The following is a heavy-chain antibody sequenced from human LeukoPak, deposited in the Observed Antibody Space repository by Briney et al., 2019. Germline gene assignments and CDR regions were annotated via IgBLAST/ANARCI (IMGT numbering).Heavy chain of an antibody. Sequence: PSETLSLTCTVSGGSISSGSYYWSWVRQPAGKGLEWIGRIYTSGSTNYNPPLKSRVTISLDTSKNQFSLKLTSVTAADTALYYCARDNGWYTDYWGQGTLVTVSS. D-gene: IGHD6-19*01. CDR2: IYTSGST. V-gene: IGHV4-61*02. J-gene: IGHJ4*02. CDR3: ARDNGWYTDY. CDR1: GGSISSGSYY.